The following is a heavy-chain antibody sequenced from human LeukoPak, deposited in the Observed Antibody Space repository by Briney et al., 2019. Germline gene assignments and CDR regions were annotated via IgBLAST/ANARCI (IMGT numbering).Heavy chain of an antibody. D-gene: IGHD4-23*01. CDR3: ARPQDHGGNVENFDI. CDR2: INPNSGGT. V-gene: IGHV1-2*06. Sequence: ASVKVSCKASGYTFSAYYIHWVRQAPGQGLEWMGRINPNSGGTNYALKFRGRVTMTRDTSISTANMELTSLRSDDTAVYYCARPQDHGGNVENFDIWGQGTLVTVSS. CDR1: GYTFSAYY. J-gene: IGHJ3*02.